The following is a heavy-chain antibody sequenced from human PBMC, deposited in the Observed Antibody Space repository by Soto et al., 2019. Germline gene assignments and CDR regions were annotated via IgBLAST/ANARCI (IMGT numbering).Heavy chain of an antibody. D-gene: IGHD3-3*01. V-gene: IGHV3-30*18. CDR3: EKPKHPDFYYYGMDV. CDR2: MSDDGSNI. CDR1: GFTFSDYG. Sequence: GGSLRLSCAASGFTFSDYGMHWVRQAPGKGLEWVALMSDDGSNIYDVDSVKGRFTISRDNSKNTLYLQMNSLRAEDTAVYFCEKPKHPDFYYYGMDVWGQGTTVTVSS. J-gene: IGHJ6*02.